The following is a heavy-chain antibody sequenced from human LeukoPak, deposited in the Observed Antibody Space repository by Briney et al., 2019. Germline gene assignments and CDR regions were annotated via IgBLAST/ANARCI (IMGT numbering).Heavy chain of an antibody. V-gene: IGHV3-30*04. Sequence: GGSLRLSCEASGFTFSSYAIHWVRQAPGKGLEWAAVISYDGSDKYYADSVKGRFTLSRDNSKNTVYLQMNSLRVEDTAVYYCARGIYSGYDSADYWGQGTLVTVSS. J-gene: IGHJ4*02. CDR2: ISYDGSDK. CDR1: GFTFSSYA. D-gene: IGHD5-12*01. CDR3: ARGIYSGYDSADY.